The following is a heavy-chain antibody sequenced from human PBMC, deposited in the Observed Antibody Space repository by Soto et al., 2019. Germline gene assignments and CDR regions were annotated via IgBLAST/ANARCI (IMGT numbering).Heavy chain of an antibody. CDR3: ARENNVLPGGYFDY. J-gene: IGHJ4*02. Sequence: QLQLQESGSGLVKPSQTLSLTCAVSGGSISSGGYSWSWIRQPPGKGLEWIGYIYHSGSTYYNPYLTSRVTISVDRSKNQFSLKLSSVTAADTAVYYCARENNVLPGGYFDYWGQGTLVTVSS. V-gene: IGHV4-30-2*01. CDR2: IYHSGST. D-gene: IGHD3-10*01. CDR1: GGSISSGGYS.